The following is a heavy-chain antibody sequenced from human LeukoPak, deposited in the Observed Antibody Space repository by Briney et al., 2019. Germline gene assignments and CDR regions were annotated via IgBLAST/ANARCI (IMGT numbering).Heavy chain of an antibody. CDR2: ISSSSSYI. Sequence: GGSLRLSCAASGFTFSSYSMNWVRQAPGKGLEWVSSISSSSSYIYYADSVKGRFTISRDNAKNSLYLQTNSLRAEDTAVYYCARWDCGGDCYFDYWGQGTLVTVSS. D-gene: IGHD2-21*02. CDR1: GFTFSSYS. J-gene: IGHJ4*02. V-gene: IGHV3-21*01. CDR3: ARWDCGGDCYFDY.